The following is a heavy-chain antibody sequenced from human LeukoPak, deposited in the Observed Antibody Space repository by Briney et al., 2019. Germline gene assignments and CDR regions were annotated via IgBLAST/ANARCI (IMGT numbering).Heavy chain of an antibody. D-gene: IGHD4-17*01. V-gene: IGHV3-21*01. Sequence: GGSLRLSCAASGFTFSSYSMNWVRQAPGKGLEWVSSISSSSSYIYYADSVKGRFTISRDNAKNSLYLQMNSLRAEDTAVYYCARDSVGDYVFDYWGQGTLITVSS. J-gene: IGHJ4*02. CDR2: ISSSSSYI. CDR3: ARDSVGDYVFDY. CDR1: GFTFSSYS.